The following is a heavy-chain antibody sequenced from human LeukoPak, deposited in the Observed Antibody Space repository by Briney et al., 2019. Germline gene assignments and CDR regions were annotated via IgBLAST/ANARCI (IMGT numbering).Heavy chain of an antibody. Sequence: GGSLRLACAASGFSFSSYEMNWVRQAPGKGLGWDSYISSSGSTIYYADSVKGRFTISRDNAKNSLDLQINSLRDEDTAIYYWVKVAKYCYGSETYYFFEHWGQGTPVTASS. V-gene: IGHV3-48*03. CDR3: VKVAKYCYGSETYYFFEH. CDR2: ISSSGSTI. D-gene: IGHD3-10*01. J-gene: IGHJ4*02. CDR1: GFSFSSYE.